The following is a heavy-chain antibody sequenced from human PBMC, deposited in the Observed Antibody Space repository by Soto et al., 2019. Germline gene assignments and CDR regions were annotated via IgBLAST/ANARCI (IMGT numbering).Heavy chain of an antibody. CDR2: IRQDGSEK. V-gene: IGHV3-7*01. CDR3: VRGCGRPRCPYFFDY. CDR1: GFSFETYW. D-gene: IGHD3-9*01. Sequence: EVQLVESGGGLVQPGGSLRLSCTASGFSFETYWMSWVRQAPGKGLEWVATIRQDGSEKHYVNSVRGRFIISRDNAEMSLSLQMNSLRVEDATVYYCVRGCGRPRCPYFFDYWGQGALVTVSS. J-gene: IGHJ4*02.